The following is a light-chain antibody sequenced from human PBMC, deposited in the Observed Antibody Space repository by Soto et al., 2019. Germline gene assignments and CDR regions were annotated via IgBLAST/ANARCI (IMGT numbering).Light chain of an antibody. Sequence: DIQMTQSPSSLSASIGDRVTITCRASQSISSYLNWYQQKPGKAPKLLIYGASNLQSGVPSRFSGSSSGTDFTLTISRLLPEDFATYYCQQGYSSPVTFGQGTRLEIK. CDR1: QSISSY. V-gene: IGKV1-39*01. CDR2: GAS. CDR3: QQGYSSPVT. J-gene: IGKJ5*01.